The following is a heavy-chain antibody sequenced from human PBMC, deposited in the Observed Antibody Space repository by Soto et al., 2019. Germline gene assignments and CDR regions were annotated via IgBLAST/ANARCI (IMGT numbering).Heavy chain of an antibody. CDR3: ATGTDAYKGGRS. Sequence: QVQLQQWDAGLLKPSETLSLTCAVYSGSFSASYWVWTRQSPGKGLEWIGEISHNEGTNYNPSLRSRVTISLDTSKNQFSLKLTSVTAADTAMYFCATGTDAYKGGRSWGQGTLVTVSS. J-gene: IGHJ4*02. CDR1: SGSFSASY. D-gene: IGHD1-1*01. V-gene: IGHV4-34*01. CDR2: ISHNEGT.